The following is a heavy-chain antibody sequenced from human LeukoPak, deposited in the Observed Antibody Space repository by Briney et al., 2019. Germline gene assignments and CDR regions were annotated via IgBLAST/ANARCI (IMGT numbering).Heavy chain of an antibody. CDR1: GGTFSSYA. CDR3: ARDRAMVELLWFGEFDY. CDR2: IIPIFGTA. J-gene: IGHJ4*02. Sequence: ASVKVSCKASGGTFSSYAISWVRQAPGQGLEWMGGIIPIFGTANYAQKFQGRVTMTRDTSISTAYMELSRLRSDDTAVYYCARDRAMVELLWFGEFDYWGQGTLVTVSS. D-gene: IGHD3-10*01. V-gene: IGHV1-69*05.